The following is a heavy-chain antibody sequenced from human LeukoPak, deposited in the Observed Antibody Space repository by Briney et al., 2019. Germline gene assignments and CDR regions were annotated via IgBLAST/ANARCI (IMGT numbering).Heavy chain of an antibody. CDR3: ARVVDHDYGDYYLDY. V-gene: IGHV3-23*01. D-gene: IGHD4-17*01. J-gene: IGHJ4*02. CDR2: ISGNGGST. Sequence: GGSLRLSCAASGFTFSTYGMSWVRQAPGKGLEWVSGISGNGGSTDYADSVKGRLTISRDNSKNTLYLQMNSLRAEDTAVYYCARVVDHDYGDYYLDYWGQGTLVTVSS. CDR1: GFTFSTYG.